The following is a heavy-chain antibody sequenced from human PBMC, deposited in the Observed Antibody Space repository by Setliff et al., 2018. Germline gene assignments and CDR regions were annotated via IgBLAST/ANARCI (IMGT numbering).Heavy chain of an antibody. Sequence: ASVKVSCKASGYTFTSYDINWVRQATGQGLEWMGWMNPNSGNTGYAQKFQGRVTITRNTSISTAYMELSSLRSEDTAVYYCVRDQARVYGDYETISWFDTWGQGTLVTVSS. D-gene: IGHD4-17*01. CDR1: GYTFTSYD. CDR2: MNPNSGNT. V-gene: IGHV1-8*03. J-gene: IGHJ5*02. CDR3: VRDQARVYGDYETISWFDT.